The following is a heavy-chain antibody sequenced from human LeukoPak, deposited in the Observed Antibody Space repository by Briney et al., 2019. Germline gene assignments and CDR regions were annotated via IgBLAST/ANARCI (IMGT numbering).Heavy chain of an antibody. D-gene: IGHD3-10*01. CDR2: INHSGST. V-gene: IGHV4-34*01. CDR3: ARVNPMVRGVPDYYYYYYMDV. J-gene: IGHJ6*03. CDR1: GGSFSGYY. Sequence: SETLSLTCVVYGGSFSGYYWSWIRQPPGKGLEWIGEINHSGSTNYNPSLTSRVTISVDTSKNQFSLKLSSVTAADTAVYYCARVNPMVRGVPDYYYYYYMDVWGKGTTVTVSS.